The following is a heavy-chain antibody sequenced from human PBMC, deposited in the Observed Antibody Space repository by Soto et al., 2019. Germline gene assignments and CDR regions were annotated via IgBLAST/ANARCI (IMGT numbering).Heavy chain of an antibody. J-gene: IGHJ4*02. V-gene: IGHV3-53*01. D-gene: IGHD3-10*01. CDR3: ASPRKKVGGWFALDV. CDR1: GFTVSGNY. CDR2: IFSEGTT. Sequence: GGSLRLSCVVSGFTVSGNYMSWVRQAPGKGLEWVSVIFSEGTTYYADSVKGRFTITRDNSENTVYLQMNSLRADDTAVYYCASPRKKVGGWFALDVWGQGAPVTVSS.